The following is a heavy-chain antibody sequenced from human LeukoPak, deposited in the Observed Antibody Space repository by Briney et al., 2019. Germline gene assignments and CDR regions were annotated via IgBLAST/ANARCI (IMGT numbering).Heavy chain of an antibody. Sequence: AASVKVSCKASGYTFTSYDINWVRQATGQGLEWMGWMNPNSGNTGYAQKFRGRVTMTRNTSISTAYMELSSLRSEDTAVYYCASSYDSSGRDAFDIWGQGTMVTVSS. D-gene: IGHD3-22*01. CDR2: MNPNSGNT. J-gene: IGHJ3*02. V-gene: IGHV1-8*01. CDR1: GYTFTSYD. CDR3: ASSYDSSGRDAFDI.